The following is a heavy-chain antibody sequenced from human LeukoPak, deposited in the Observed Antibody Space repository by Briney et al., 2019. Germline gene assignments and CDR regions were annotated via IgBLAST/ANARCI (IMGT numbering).Heavy chain of an antibody. V-gene: IGHV4-39*01. CDR1: GGSISSSSYY. J-gene: IGHJ4*02. Sequence: SETLSLTCTVSGGSISSSSYYWGWIRQPPGKGLEWIGSIYYSGSTYYNPSLKSRVTISVDTSKNQFSLKLSSVTAADTAVYYCASHYGSGSTIDYWGQGTLVTVSS. CDR3: ASHYGSGSTIDY. CDR2: IYYSGST. D-gene: IGHD3-10*01.